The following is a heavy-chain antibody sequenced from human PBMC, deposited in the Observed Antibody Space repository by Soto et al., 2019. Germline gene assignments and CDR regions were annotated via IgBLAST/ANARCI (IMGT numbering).Heavy chain of an antibody. CDR2: IYYSGST. J-gene: IGHJ5*02. CDR1: GGSISSSSYY. D-gene: IGHD5-12*01. CDR3: ARHITVATINWFDP. V-gene: IGHV4-39*01. Sequence: SETLSLTCTVSGGSISSSSYYWGWIRQPPGKGLEWIGSIYYSGSTYYNPSLKSRVTISVDTSKNQFSLKLSSVTAADTAVYYCARHITVATINWFDPWGQGTLVTVSS.